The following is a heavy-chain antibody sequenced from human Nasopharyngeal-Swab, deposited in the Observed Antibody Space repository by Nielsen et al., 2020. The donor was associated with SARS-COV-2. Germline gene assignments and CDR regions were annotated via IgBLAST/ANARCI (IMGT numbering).Heavy chain of an antibody. CDR2: ITAADGNT. V-gene: IGHV1-3*01. Sequence: VRQAPGQRLEWMGWITAADGNTQYSQKFHDRLTLTTDTSANTAYMDLSSLRSEDTAVYYCVRDDGSSWLLDKWGQGSLVTVSS. D-gene: IGHD6-13*01. CDR3: VRDDGSSWLLDK. J-gene: IGHJ4*02.